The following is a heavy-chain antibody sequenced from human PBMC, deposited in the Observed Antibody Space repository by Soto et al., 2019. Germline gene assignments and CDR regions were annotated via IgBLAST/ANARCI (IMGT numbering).Heavy chain of an antibody. CDR3: ARRTSSWSFAY. V-gene: IGHV3-23*01. CDR1: GFTFSSYA. J-gene: IGHJ4*02. D-gene: IGHD6-13*01. Sequence: EVQLLESGGGLVQPGGSLRLSCAASGFTFSSYAMSWVRQAPGKGLEWVSAISGSGGSTYYADSVKGRFTFSRDNSKNTLPLQMNSLRAEDTAVYYCARRTSSWSFAYWGQGTLVTVSS. CDR2: ISGSGGST.